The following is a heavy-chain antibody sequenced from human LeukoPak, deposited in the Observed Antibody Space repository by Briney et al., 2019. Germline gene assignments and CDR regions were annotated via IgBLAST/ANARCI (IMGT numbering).Heavy chain of an antibody. D-gene: IGHD3-10*01. J-gene: IGHJ4*02. Sequence: PGGSLRLSCAASGFTFGNYAMNWVRQAPGKGLEWVSAIDGSGYITYYADSVKGRFTISRDNSKNTLYLQMNSLRAEDTAVYYCARDLLDTYYYGSGSYEGPDYWGQGTLVTVSS. V-gene: IGHV3-23*01. CDR1: GFTFGNYA. CDR2: IDGSGYIT. CDR3: ARDLLDTYYYGSGSYEGPDY.